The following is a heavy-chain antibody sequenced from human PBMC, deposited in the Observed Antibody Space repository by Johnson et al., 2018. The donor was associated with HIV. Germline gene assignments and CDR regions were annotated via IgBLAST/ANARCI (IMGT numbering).Heavy chain of an antibody. V-gene: IGHV3-20*04. CDR2: INWNGGST. CDR3: ARDGPRGSYGAFDI. CDR1: GFTFSSYP. Sequence: VQLVESGGGVVQPGRSLRLSCAASGFTFSSYPMHWVRQAPGKGLEWVSGINWNGGSTGYADSVKGRFTISRDNAKNSLYLQMNSLRAEDTALYYCARDGPRGSYGAFDIWGQGTMVTVSS. J-gene: IGHJ3*02. D-gene: IGHD1-26*01.